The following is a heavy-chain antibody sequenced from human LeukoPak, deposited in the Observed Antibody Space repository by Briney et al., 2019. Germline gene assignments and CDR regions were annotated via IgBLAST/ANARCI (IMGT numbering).Heavy chain of an antibody. CDR2: IKSDGSST. CDR1: GFTFSSYW. CDR3: ARAGDPSNPEYFQH. V-gene: IGHV3-74*01. Sequence: GGSLRLSCAASGFTFSSYWMHWVRQAPGKGLVWVSRIKSDGSSTSYADSVKGRFTISRDNAKNTLYLQMNSLRAEDTAVYYCARAGDPSNPEYFQHWGQGTLVTVSS. J-gene: IGHJ1*01.